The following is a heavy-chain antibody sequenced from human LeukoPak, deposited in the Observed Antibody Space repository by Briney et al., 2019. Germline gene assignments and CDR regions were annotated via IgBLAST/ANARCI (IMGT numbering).Heavy chain of an antibody. CDR3: ARGTSHGGAFDI. Sequence: SETLSLTCTVSGGSISSYYWSWIRQPPGKGLEWIGYIYYSGSANYNPSLKSRVTISVDTSKNQFSLKLSSVTAADTAMYYCARGTSHGGAFDIWGQGTMVTVSS. CDR1: GGSISSYY. CDR2: IYYSGSA. D-gene: IGHD1-1*01. J-gene: IGHJ3*02. V-gene: IGHV4-59*01.